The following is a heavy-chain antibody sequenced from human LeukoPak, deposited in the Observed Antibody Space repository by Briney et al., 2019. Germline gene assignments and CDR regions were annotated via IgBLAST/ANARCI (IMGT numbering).Heavy chain of an antibody. Sequence: ASVKVSCKASGYTFTSYGISWVRQAPGQGLEWMGWISAYNGNTNYAQKLQGRVTMTTDTSTSTAYMELRSLRSDDTAVYYCARDRIVVVPAASVYYYYMDVWGKGTTVTVSS. CDR1: GYTFTSYG. J-gene: IGHJ6*03. CDR3: ARDRIVVVPAASVYYYYMDV. V-gene: IGHV1-18*01. D-gene: IGHD2-2*01. CDR2: ISAYNGNT.